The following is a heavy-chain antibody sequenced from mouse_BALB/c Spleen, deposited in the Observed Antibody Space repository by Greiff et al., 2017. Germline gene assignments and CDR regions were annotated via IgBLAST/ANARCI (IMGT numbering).Heavy chain of an antibody. V-gene: IGHV1-9*01. J-gene: IGHJ4*01. CDR3: ARRGYRYDGYAMDY. CDR2: ILPGSGST. D-gene: IGHD2-14*01. CDR1: GYTFSSYW. Sequence: VQLQQSGAELMKPGASVKISCKATGYTFSSYWIEWVKQRPGHGLEWIGEILPGSGSTNYNEKFKGKATFTADTSSNTAYMQLSSLTSEDSAVYYCARRGYRYDGYAMDYWGQGTSVTVSS.